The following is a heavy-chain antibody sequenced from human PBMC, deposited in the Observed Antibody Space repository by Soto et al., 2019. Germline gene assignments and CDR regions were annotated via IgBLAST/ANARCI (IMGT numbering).Heavy chain of an antibody. CDR1: GGSISSYY. CDR2: IYYSGST. Sequence: KPSETLSLTFTVSGGSISSYYWSWIRQPPGKGLEWIGYIYYSGSTNYNPSPKSRVTISVDTSKNQFSLKLSSVTAADTAVYYCARVHSGSYPDYWGQGTLVTVSS. V-gene: IGHV4-59*01. J-gene: IGHJ4*02. D-gene: IGHD1-26*01. CDR3: ARVHSGSYPDY.